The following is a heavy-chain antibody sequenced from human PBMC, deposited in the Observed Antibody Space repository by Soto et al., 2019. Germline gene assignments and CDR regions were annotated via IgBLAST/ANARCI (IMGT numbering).Heavy chain of an antibody. Sequence: GESLKISCKGSGYSFTSYWIGWVRQMPGKGLEWMGIIYPGDSDTRYSPSFQGQVTISADKSISTAYLQWSSLKASDTAMYYCARAHPHHYGDYPTWFDPWGQGTLVTVSS. CDR1: GYSFTSYW. D-gene: IGHD4-17*01. CDR2: IYPGDSDT. J-gene: IGHJ5*02. V-gene: IGHV5-51*01. CDR3: ARAHPHHYGDYPTWFDP.